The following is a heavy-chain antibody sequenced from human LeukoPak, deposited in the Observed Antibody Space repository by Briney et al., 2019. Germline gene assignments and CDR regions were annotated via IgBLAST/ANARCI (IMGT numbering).Heavy chain of an antibody. CDR1: GGSISSSSYY. J-gene: IGHJ3*02. D-gene: IGHD2-2*01. Sequence: SETLSLTCTVSGGSISSSSYYWGWIRQPPGKGLEWIGSIYYSGSTYYNPSLKSRVTISVDTSKNQFSLKLRSVTAADTAVYYCARPLGYCSSTSCYAGAFDIWGQGTMVTVSS. CDR2: IYYSGST. V-gene: IGHV4-39*01. CDR3: ARPLGYCSSTSCYAGAFDI.